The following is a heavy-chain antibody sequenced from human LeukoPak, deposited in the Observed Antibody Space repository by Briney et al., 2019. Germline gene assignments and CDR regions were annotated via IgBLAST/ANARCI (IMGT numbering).Heavy chain of an antibody. Sequence: ASVKVSCKASGCTFTSYDINWVRQATGQGLEWMGWMNPNSGNTGYAQKFQGRVTMTRNTSISTAYMELSSLRSEDTAVYYCARGLRITIFGVVNPYGYWGQGTLVTVSS. V-gene: IGHV1-8*01. J-gene: IGHJ4*02. CDR3: ARGLRITIFGVVNPYGY. CDR2: MNPNSGNT. D-gene: IGHD3-3*01. CDR1: GCTFTSYD.